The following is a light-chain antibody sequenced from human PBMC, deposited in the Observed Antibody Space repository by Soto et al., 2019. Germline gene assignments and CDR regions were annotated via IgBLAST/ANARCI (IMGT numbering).Light chain of an antibody. CDR2: GAS. CDR3: QQYNNWPIT. CDR1: RTVGSN. Sequence: EIVLTQSPATLSVSPGERASLSCRASRTVGSNLAWYQQKPGQTPRLLIYGASTRAADIAARFSGSGSGTDFTLTISSLQSEDFAVYYCQQYNNWPITFGQGTRLEIK. V-gene: IGKV3-15*01. J-gene: IGKJ5*01.